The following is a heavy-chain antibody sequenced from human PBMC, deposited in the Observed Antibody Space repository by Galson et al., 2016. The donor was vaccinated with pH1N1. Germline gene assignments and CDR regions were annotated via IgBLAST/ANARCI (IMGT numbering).Heavy chain of an antibody. J-gene: IGHJ3*01. D-gene: IGHD1-14*01. CDR3: TKAGSGQLRMAFHL. V-gene: IGHV3-23*01. Sequence: SLRLSCAASGFTFTSYAMTWVRLAPGKGLEGVSSISGSGSGTFSADSVKGRFTISRDNSKNTLYLQMNNPRVDDTAVYYCTKAGSGQLRMAFHLWGQGTTVIVSS. CDR2: ISGSGSGT. CDR1: GFTFTSYA.